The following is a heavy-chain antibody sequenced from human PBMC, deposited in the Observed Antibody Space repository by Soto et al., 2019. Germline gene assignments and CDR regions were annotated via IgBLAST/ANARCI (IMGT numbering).Heavy chain of an antibody. CDR3: VRGPPGSSSWYWYFDL. CDR2: IIPIFGTA. D-gene: IGHD6-13*01. J-gene: IGHJ2*01. CDR1: GGTFSSYA. Sequence: QVQLVQSGAEVKKPGSSVKVSCKASGGTFSSYAISWVRQAPGQGLEWMGGIIPIFGTANYAQKFQGRVTITADESTSTAYVELSSLRSEDTAVYYCVRGPPGSSSWYWYFDLWGRGTLVSVSS. V-gene: IGHV1-69*01.